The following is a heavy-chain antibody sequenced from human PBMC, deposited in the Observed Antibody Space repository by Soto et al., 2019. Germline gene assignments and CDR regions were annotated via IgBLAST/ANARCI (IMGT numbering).Heavy chain of an antibody. CDR2: INPNSGTI. V-gene: IGHV1-2*02. J-gene: IGHJ6*02. CDR3: ARDGGSSSQYYYGMDV. CDR1: GYTFTAYY. D-gene: IGHD6-6*01. Sequence: ASVKVSCKASGYTFTAYYLYWVRQAPGQGLEWMGWINPNSGTINYPQKFQDRVTMTRGTSISTVYMELSRLRSDDTAVYFCARDGGSSSQYYYGMDVWGQGTTVTVSS.